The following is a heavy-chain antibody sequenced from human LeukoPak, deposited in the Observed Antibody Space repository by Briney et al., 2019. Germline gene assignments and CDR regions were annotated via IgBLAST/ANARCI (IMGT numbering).Heavy chain of an antibody. CDR3: ARAQVGATMLDFDY. Sequence: ASVKVSCKASGYTFTGYYMHWVRQAPGQGLEWMGWINPNSGGTNYAQKFQGRVTMTRDTSISTAYMELSRLRSDDTAVYYCARAQVGATMLDFDYWGQGTLVTVSS. CDR1: GYTFTGYY. D-gene: IGHD1-26*01. CDR2: INPNSGGT. V-gene: IGHV1-2*02. J-gene: IGHJ4*02.